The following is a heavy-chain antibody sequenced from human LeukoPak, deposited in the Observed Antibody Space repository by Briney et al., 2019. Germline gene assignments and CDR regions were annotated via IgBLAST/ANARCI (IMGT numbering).Heavy chain of an antibody. CDR2: INPNSGGT. CDR1: GYTFTGYY. D-gene: IGHD2-15*01. CDR3: ARGHSYCSGGSCQWYNWFDP. Sequence: GASVKVSCKASGYTFTGYYMHWVRQAPGQGLEWMGWINPNSGGTNYAQKFQGWVTMTRDTSISTAYMELSRLRSDDTAVYYCARGHSYCSGGSCQWYNWFDPWGQGTLVTVSS. J-gene: IGHJ5*02. V-gene: IGHV1-2*04.